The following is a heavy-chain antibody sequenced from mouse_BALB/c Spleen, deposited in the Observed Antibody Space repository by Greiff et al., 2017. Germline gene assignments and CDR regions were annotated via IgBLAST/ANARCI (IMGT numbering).Heavy chain of an antibody. CDR3: TRQNYYGNYVYAIDY. J-gene: IGHJ4*01. CDR1: GYTFTSYW. Sequence: VQLQQSGTVLARPGASVKMSCKASGYTFTSYWMHWVKQRPGQGLEWIGAIYPGNSDTSYNQKFKGKATLTAVTSTSTAYMELSSLTNEDSAVYDGTRQNYYGNYVYAIDYWGQGTSGTVSS. D-gene: IGHD2-1*01. CDR2: IYPGNSDT. V-gene: IGHV1-5*01.